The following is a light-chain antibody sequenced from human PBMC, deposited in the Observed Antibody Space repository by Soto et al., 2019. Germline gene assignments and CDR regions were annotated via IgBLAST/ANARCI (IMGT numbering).Light chain of an antibody. Sequence: QSVLTQPASVSGPPGQSIAISFTGTSSDVGGYNYVTWYQQEPGKAPKLIIYDVSYRPSGVSNRFSGSKSGNTASLIISGLQAEDEADYYCSSHSSGSTYVFGTGTKVTVL. CDR1: SSDVGGYNY. J-gene: IGLJ1*01. CDR2: DVS. CDR3: SSHSSGSTYV. V-gene: IGLV2-14*01.